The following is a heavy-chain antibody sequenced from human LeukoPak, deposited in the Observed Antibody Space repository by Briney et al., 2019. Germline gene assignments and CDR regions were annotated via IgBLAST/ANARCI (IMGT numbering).Heavy chain of an antibody. D-gene: IGHD6-19*01. CDR1: GFIFSSYG. CDR3: AQNRGSGWYEDYYYMDV. CDR2: IRYDGSNK. V-gene: IGHV3-30*02. J-gene: IGHJ6*03. Sequence: GGSLRLSCAASGFIFSSYGMHWVRQAPGKGLEWVAFIRYDGSNKYYADSVKGRFTISRDNSKNTLYLRMNSLRAEDTAVYYCAQNRGSGWYEDYYYMDVWGKGTTATISS.